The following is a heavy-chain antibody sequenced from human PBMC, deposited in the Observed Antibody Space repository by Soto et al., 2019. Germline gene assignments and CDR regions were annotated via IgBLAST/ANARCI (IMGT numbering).Heavy chain of an antibody. CDR1: GYTFTGYY. V-gene: IGHV1-2*02. Sequence: ASVKVSCKASGYTFTGYYMHWVRQAPGQGLEWMGWINPNSGGTNYAQKFQGRVTMTRDTSISTAYMELSRLRSDDTAVYYCARVGVRIAARQRQWFEPWGQRTLVSVSS. CDR2: INPNSGGT. D-gene: IGHD6-6*01. CDR3: ARVGVRIAARQRQWFEP. J-gene: IGHJ5*02.